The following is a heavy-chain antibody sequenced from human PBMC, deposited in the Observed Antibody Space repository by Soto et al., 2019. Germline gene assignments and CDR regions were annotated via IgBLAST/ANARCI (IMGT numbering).Heavy chain of an antibody. D-gene: IGHD3-16*01. CDR3: ASSTAYRIFDC. CDR1: GFSLTTPGVG. CDR2: IFWDDDK. V-gene: IGHV2-5*02. J-gene: IGHJ4*02. Sequence: QITLKESGPTLVKPTQTLTLTCTFSGFSLTTPGVGVGWARQPPGKALEWLALIFWDDDKRYSPSLKSRLTITKDTSKNQVVLTMTNMDPVDMATYYSASSTAYRIFDCWGQGTLVAVSS.